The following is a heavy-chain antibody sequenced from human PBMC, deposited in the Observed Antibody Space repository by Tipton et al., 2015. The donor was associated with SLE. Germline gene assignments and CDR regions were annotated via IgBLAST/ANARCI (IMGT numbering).Heavy chain of an antibody. Sequence: TLSLTCTVSGGSISSYYWSWIRQPPGKGLEWIGYIYYSGYTNPNPSLKSRVTMSLDTSKNQFSLKLSSVTAADTAVYYCARVLDTLDIWGQGTLVTVS. CDR1: GGSISSYY. V-gene: IGHV4-59*01. J-gene: IGHJ3*02. CDR3: ARVLDTLDI. CDR2: IYYSGYT. D-gene: IGHD2-2*02.